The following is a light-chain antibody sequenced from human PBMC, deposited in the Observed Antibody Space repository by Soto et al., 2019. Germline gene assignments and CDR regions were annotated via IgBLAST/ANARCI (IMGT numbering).Light chain of an antibody. J-gene: IGKJ1*01. Sequence: IVLTKPRGSFSLPPGGRAPLSCRASQSVSSSYLAWYQQKPGQAPRLLIHGASTRAPGFPARFSGSGAGTDFTLTISSRQSEGFAVYYCQQYNNLPWTFCQGTKV. CDR1: QSVSSSY. CDR2: GAS. V-gene: IGKV3-15*01. CDR3: QQYNNLPWT.